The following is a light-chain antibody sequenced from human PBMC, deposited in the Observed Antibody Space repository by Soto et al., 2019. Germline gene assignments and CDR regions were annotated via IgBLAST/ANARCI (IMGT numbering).Light chain of an antibody. J-gene: IGKJ2*01. CDR1: QSVSSN. Sequence: EIVMTQSPATLSVSPGERATLSCRASQSVSSNLAWYQQRPGQAPMLLIYGASTRATGIPARFSGSGSGTEFTLTISSLQSEDFAVYYCQQYNNWPPDFGQGTKLESK. CDR2: GAS. CDR3: QQYNNWPPD. V-gene: IGKV3-15*01.